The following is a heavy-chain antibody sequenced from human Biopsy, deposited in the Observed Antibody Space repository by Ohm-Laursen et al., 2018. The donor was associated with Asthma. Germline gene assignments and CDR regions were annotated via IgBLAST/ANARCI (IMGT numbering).Heavy chain of an antibody. CDR2: IKHDGTEK. D-gene: IGHD3-3*02. CDR1: GFTFGDYW. CDR3: ARTFHFWSPYHAEHYQL. V-gene: IGHV3-7*01. Sequence: SLRLPCSASGFTFGDYWMSWVRQVPGKGLEWVANIKHDGTEKNHVDSLKGRFTISRDNAKNSLYLQMNGLRAEDTAVYYCARTFHFWSPYHAEHYQLWGQGTLVTVSS. J-gene: IGHJ1*01.